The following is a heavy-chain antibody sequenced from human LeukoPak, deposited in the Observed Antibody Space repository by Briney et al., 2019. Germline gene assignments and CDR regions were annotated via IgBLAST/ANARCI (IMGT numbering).Heavy chain of an antibody. J-gene: IGHJ5*02. CDR3: TSSIHLTTA. D-gene: IGHD3-22*01. CDR2: IRSKAYGGTT. CDR1: GFTFGDYA. V-gene: IGHV3-49*04. Sequence: GGSLRLSCTASGFTFGDYAMSWVRQAPGKGLEWVGFIRSKAYGGTTEYAASVKGRFTISRDDSKSIAYLQMNSLRTEDTAVYYCTSSIHLTTAWGQGTLVTVSS.